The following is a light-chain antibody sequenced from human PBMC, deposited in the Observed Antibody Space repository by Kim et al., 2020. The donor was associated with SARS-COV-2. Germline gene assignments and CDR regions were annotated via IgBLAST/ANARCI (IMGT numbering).Light chain of an antibody. CDR3: LQYHTSPLT. V-gene: IGKV1-NL1*01. Sequence: ASVGDRVTITCRASQVISNSLAWYQKKPGKAPELLLYTASRLDTGVPSRFSGSGSATESTLTISSLQPEDFATYYCLQYHTSPLTFGGGTKVDIK. J-gene: IGKJ4*01. CDR2: TAS. CDR1: QVISNS.